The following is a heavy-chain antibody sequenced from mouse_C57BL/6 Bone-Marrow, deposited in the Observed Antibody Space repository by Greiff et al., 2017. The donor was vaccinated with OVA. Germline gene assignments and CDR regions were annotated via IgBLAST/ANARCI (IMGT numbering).Heavy chain of an antibody. Sequence: QVTLKVSGPGILQPSQTLSLTCSFSGFSLSTFGMGVGWLRPPSGKGLEWLAHDWWEDDKYYNPALKSRLTNAKDTSKNQVFLKIANVDTADTATDYCARSYDSNSYWFAYWGQGTLVTVSA. CDR1: GFSLSTFGMG. V-gene: IGHV8-8*01. D-gene: IGHD2-5*01. CDR2: DWWEDDK. CDR3: ARSYDSNSYWFAY. J-gene: IGHJ3*01.